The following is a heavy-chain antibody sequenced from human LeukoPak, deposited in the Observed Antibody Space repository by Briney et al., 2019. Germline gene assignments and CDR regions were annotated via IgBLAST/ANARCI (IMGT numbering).Heavy chain of an antibody. CDR1: GLTLSSYA. J-gene: IGHJ4*02. Sequence: ASVKVSCKASGLTLSSYAISCVRQAPGQGLGWMGGIIPIFGTANYAQKFQGRVTITADASTSTAYMELSSLRSEDTAVYYCARALDGYNSFDYWGQGTLVTVYS. CDR2: IIPIFGTA. CDR3: ARALDGYNSFDY. V-gene: IGHV1-69*13. D-gene: IGHD5-24*01.